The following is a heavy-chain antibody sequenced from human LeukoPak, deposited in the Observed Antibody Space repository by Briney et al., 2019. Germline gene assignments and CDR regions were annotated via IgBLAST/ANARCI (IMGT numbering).Heavy chain of an antibody. CDR1: GFTFSSYW. D-gene: IGHD2-15*01. CDR2: IKQDGSEK. J-gene: IGHJ4*02. Sequence: GGSLRLSCAASGFTFSSYWMSWVRQAPGKGLEWVANIKQDGSEKYYVDSVKGRFTISRDNAKNSLYLQLNSLRAEDTAVYYCSRAPKYCSGGSCSLNRFDYWGQGTLVTVSS. V-gene: IGHV3-7*01. CDR3: SRAPKYCSGGSCSLNRFDY.